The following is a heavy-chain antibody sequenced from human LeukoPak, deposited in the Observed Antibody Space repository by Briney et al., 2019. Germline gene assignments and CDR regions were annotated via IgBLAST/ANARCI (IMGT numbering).Heavy chain of an antibody. V-gene: IGHV3-23*01. CDR2: VTKSGGGT. CDR3: AKLSRIGNVDY. Sequence: PGGSLRLSCTASGFTFSSYAMSCVRQAPGKGLEWVSGVTKSGGGTEPADSVKGRVSISRDNSKNSLYLQMNSLRPEDTALYYCAKLSRIGNVDYWGQGTLVTVSS. J-gene: IGHJ4*02. CDR1: GFTFSSYA. D-gene: IGHD3-3*02.